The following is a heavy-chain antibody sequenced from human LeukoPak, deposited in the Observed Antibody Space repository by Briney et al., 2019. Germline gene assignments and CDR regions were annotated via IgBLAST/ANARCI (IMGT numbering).Heavy chain of an antibody. J-gene: IGHJ4*02. CDR2: IIPIFGTA. CDR3: AREGELPTRPFDY. Sequence: SVTVSCKASGGTFSSYAISWVRQAPGQGLEWMGGIIPIFGTANYAQKFQGRVTMTRDTSTSTVYMELSSLRSEDTAVYYCAREGELPTRPFDYWGQGTLVTVSS. V-gene: IGHV1-69*05. D-gene: IGHD1-26*01. CDR1: GGTFSSYA.